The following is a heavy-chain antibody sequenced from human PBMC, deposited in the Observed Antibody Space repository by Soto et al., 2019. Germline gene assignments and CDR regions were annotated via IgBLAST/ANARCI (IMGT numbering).Heavy chain of an antibody. CDR3: ARDNGGAFDF. J-gene: IGHJ4*02. CDR2: ISKSSTSS. D-gene: IGHD2-8*01. CDR1: GFTFSDYY. V-gene: IGHV3-11*05. Sequence: QVLLVESGGALVKPGGSLRLSCAASGFTFSDYYMSWIRQPPGKGLEWVSYISKSSTSSNYGDSMQGRFTISRDNAKNSLYLQMNSLRAEDTAVYYCARDNGGAFDFWGQGTLVTVSS.